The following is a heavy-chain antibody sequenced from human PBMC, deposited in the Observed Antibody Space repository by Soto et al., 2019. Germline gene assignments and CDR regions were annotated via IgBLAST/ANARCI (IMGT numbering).Heavy chain of an antibody. D-gene: IGHD2-8*01. CDR3: ARVPIGKYGVWNY. CDR1: GFTFSSYW. J-gene: IGHJ4*02. V-gene: IGHV3-74*01. Sequence: EEQLVESGGGLVQPGGSLRLSCAASGFTFSSYWMHWVRQAPGKGLVWVSRINPGGTITDYADSVKGRFTISRDNAKNTVYLQVNSRRGDDTAEYFCARVPIGKYGVWNYWGQGTLVTVSS. CDR2: INPGGTIT.